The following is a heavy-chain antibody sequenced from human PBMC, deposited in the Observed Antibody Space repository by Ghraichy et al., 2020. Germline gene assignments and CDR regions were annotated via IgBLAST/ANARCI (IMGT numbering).Heavy chain of an antibody. V-gene: IGHV3-69-1*01. CDR1: GFNFGSYS. D-gene: IGHD1-1*01. Sequence: GESLNISCEASGFNFGSYSMNWVRQAPGKGLEWVAFISAGNTIFYADSVKGRFTISRDNAKSSLFLQMNSLRVEDTALYFCAKDLSSFRWKMNDFWGRGTQVTVSS. J-gene: IGHJ4*02. CDR3: AKDLSSFRWKMNDF. CDR2: ISAGNTI.